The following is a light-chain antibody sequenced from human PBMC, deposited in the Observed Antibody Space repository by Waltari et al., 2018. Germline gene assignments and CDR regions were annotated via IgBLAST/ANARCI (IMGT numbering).Light chain of an antibody. CDR1: TSHVCGYNY. V-gene: IGLV2-14*03. Sequence: QSALTQPASVSGSPGQSITIPCTGTTSHVCGYNYLSWYQQHPGTAPKLLIYDVSTRPSGVSNRFSATKSGNTASLTISGLQADDEADFYCSSYTSSSTYVIFGGGTKLTVL. J-gene: IGLJ2*01. CDR2: DVS. CDR3: SSYTSSSTYVI.